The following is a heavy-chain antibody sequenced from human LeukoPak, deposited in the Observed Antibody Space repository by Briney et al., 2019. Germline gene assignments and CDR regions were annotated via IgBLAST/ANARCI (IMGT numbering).Heavy chain of an antibody. Sequence: PSETLSLTCTVSGGSISSSNWWSWVRQPPGKGLEWIGEIYHSGSTNYNPSLKSRVTISVDKSKNQFSLKLSSVTAADTAVYYCARAPGDWGCFDYWGQGTLVTVSS. CDR2: IYHSGST. J-gene: IGHJ4*02. CDR1: GGSISSSNW. V-gene: IGHV4-4*02. CDR3: ARAPGDWGCFDY. D-gene: IGHD3-10*01.